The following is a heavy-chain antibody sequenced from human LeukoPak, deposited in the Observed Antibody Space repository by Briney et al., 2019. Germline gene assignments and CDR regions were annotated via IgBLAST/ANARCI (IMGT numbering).Heavy chain of an antibody. CDR3: ARDHAYWNYFDY. CDR2: INSDGSGT. V-gene: IGHV3-74*01. CDR1: GFTFSSYW. J-gene: IGHJ4*02. Sequence: GGSLRLSCAASGFTFSSYWMHWVRQVPGKGLVWVARINSDGSGTSYADSVKGRFTISRDNAKNTLYLQMNSLRAEDTAVYYRARDHAYWNYFDYWGQGTLVTVSS. D-gene: IGHD1-1*01.